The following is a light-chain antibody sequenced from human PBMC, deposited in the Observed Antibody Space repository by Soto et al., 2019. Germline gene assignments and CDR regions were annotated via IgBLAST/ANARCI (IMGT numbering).Light chain of an antibody. J-gene: IGLJ1*01. CDR1: SRDVGGYNY. V-gene: IGLV2-14*01. Sequence: QSALTQPASVSGSPGQSITISCTGTSRDVGGYNYVSWYQQHPGKAPKLMIYEVSNRPSGISNRFSDSKSGNTAYLTISGLQAEDEADYYCSSYTGSSTPYVFGTGTKVTVL. CDR3: SSYTGSSTPYV. CDR2: EVS.